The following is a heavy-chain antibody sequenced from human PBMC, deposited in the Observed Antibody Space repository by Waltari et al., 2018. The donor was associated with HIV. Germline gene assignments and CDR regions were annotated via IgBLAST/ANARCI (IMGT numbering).Heavy chain of an antibody. D-gene: IGHD1-1*01. Sequence: EVQLVESGGGLVQPGGSLRLSCAASGFTFRHYWMTWIRQAPGKGLEWVANIRHDGSGDFHVDSVKGRFTISRDNAKSSLYLQMNSLRVDDTAMYYCARLQPNGSFDPWGQGTLVTVSS. CDR2: IRHDGSGD. CDR1: GFTFRHYW. CDR3: ARLQPNGSFDP. J-gene: IGHJ5*02. V-gene: IGHV3-7*01.